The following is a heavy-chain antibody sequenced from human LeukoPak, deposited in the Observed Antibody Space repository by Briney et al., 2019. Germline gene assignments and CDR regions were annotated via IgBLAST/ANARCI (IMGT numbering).Heavy chain of an antibody. CDR1: GFTFSDYY. V-gene: IGHV3-11*01. CDR2: ISSSSSTI. Sequence: PGGSLRLSCAASGFTFSDYYMSWIRQAPGKGLEWVSYISSSSSTIYYADSVKGRFTISRDNAKNSLYLQMNSLRAEDTAVYYCARGQLYYDSSGYPLFDYWGQGTLVTVSS. J-gene: IGHJ4*02. D-gene: IGHD3-22*01. CDR3: ARGQLYYDSSGYPLFDY.